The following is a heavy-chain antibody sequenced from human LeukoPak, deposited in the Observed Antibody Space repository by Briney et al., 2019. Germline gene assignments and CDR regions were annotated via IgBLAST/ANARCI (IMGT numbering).Heavy chain of an antibody. CDR3: ARDGVWGSYRHVTDY. CDR1: GYTLTELS. V-gene: IGHV1-18*01. Sequence: ASVKVSCKVSGYTLTELSMHWVRQAPGQGLEWMGWISAYNGNTNYAQKLQGRVTMTTDTSTSTAYMELRSLRSDDTAVYYCARDGVWGSYRHVTDYWGQGTLVTVSS. D-gene: IGHD3-16*02. CDR2: ISAYNGNT. J-gene: IGHJ4*02.